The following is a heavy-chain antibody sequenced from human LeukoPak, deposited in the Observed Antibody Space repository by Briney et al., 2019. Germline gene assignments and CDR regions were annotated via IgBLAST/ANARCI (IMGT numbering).Heavy chain of an antibody. Sequence: SVKVSCKAFGGTFSSYAISWVRQAPGQGLEWMGGIIPIFGTANYAQKFQGRVTITTDESTSTAYMELTSLRSEDTAVYYCARARRDGYNLRLDYWGQGTLVTVSS. CDR2: IIPIFGTA. V-gene: IGHV1-69*05. D-gene: IGHD5-24*01. J-gene: IGHJ4*02. CDR1: GGTFSSYA. CDR3: ARARRDGYNLRLDY.